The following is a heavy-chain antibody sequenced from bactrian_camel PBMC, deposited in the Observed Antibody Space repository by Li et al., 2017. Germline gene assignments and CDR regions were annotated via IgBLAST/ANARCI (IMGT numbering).Heavy chain of an antibody. Sequence: QLVESGGGSVQTGGSLRLSCVISGRTSNYWMYWVRQAPGKGLEWVSSISSLGALTYYADSVKGQFTISRDNAKNTVYLQLNSLKPEDTAMNFCTNGRNGLVSLGFGYWGQGTQVTVS. J-gene: IGHJ6*01. D-gene: IGHD2*01. CDR3: TNGRNGLVSLGFGY. CDR2: ISSLGALT. CDR1: GRTSNYW. V-gene: IGHV3S25*01.